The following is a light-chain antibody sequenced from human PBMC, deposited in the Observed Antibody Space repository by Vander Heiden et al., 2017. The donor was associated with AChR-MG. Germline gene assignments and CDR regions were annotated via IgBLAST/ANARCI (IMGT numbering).Light chain of an antibody. CDR2: SNN. J-gene: IGLJ3*02. V-gene: IGLV1-44*01. CDR3: AAWDDSLNGWV. CDR1: SSNVGSNT. Sequence: SVLPHPSSASGTPGQRVTIACSGSSSNVGSNTVNWYQQLPGTAPKLLIYSNNQRPSGVPDRFSGSKSGTSDSLAISGLQSEDEADYYCAAWDDSLNGWVFGGGTKLTVL.